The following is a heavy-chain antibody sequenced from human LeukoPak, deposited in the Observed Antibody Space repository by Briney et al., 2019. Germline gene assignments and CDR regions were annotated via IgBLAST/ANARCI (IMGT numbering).Heavy chain of an antibody. CDR1: GGSISSSGYY. CDR2: IYYSGST. V-gene: IGHV4-39*07. Sequence: PSETLSLTCTVSGGSISSSGYYWGWIRQSPGKGLEWIGTIYYSGSTDYNPSLKSRVTMSVDTSKNQFSLKLSSVTAADTAVYYCASLIRQGHYAMDVWGQGTMVTVSS. J-gene: IGHJ6*02. CDR3: ASLIRQGHYAMDV.